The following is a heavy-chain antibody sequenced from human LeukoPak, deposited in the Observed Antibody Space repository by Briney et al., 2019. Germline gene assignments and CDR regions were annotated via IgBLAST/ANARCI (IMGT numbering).Heavy chain of an antibody. D-gene: IGHD3-10*01. Sequence: PSETLSLTCTASDDSISRDFWTWIRQPPGKGLEWIGYIRYSGRTEYNPSLKSRVTISIQTSKNQFSLKLSSVTAADTAAYYCARGRWGYYYGSGRKGYYFDYWGQGTLVTVSS. CDR2: IRYSGRT. CDR3: ARGRWGYYYGSGRKGYYFDY. V-gene: IGHV4-59*12. J-gene: IGHJ4*02. CDR1: DDSISRDF.